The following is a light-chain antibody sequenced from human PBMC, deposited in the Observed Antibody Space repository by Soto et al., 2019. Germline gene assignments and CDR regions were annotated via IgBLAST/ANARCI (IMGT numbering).Light chain of an antibody. V-gene: IGKV3-11*01. CDR3: HQRSAWPYT. CDR1: QSISTS. Sequence: DIVLTQSPATLSLSPGERATLSCRASQSISTSLAWYHHKPGQAPRLVIYDASKRAAGVPARVGGSGSGTEFTLTISNLEAEDLGTYYCHQRSAWPYTFGPATNLDI. CDR2: DAS. J-gene: IGKJ2*01.